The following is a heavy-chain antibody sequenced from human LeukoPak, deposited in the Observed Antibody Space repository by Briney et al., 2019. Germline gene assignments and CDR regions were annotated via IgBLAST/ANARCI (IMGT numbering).Heavy chain of an antibody. J-gene: IGHJ6*02. CDR3: AILTAVPGTSYYGMDV. CDR2: INPNRGGT. V-gene: IGHV1-2*02. Sequence: GASVKVSCKASGYTFTGYFMHCVRQAPGQGLEWVGWINPNRGGTNYAQKFQGRVTMTRDTSISTAYMELSRLRSDDTAVYYCAILTAVPGTSYYGMDVWGQGTTVTVSS. CDR1: GYTFTGYF. D-gene: IGHD6-19*01.